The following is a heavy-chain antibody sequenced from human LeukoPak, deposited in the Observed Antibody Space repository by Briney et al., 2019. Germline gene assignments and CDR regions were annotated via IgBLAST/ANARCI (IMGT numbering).Heavy chain of an antibody. V-gene: IGHV3-7*03. CDR2: INKDGSEE. Sequence: GGSLRLSCVVSRLTFSGYWMRWVRQAPGKGLEWVAAINKDGSEERYVDSVEGRFIISRDNARNSVYLQMTSLGAEDTAVYYCATYTQHFGAPGGADYWGLGALVTVSS. CDR1: RLTFSGYW. J-gene: IGHJ4*02. CDR3: ATYTQHFGAPGGADY. D-gene: IGHD2-8*02.